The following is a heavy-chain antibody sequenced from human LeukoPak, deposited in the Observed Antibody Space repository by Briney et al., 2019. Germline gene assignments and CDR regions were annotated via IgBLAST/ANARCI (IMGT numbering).Heavy chain of an antibody. CDR3: AVLGFYQASDF. Sequence: ASVRVSCKASGYTFTGYYMHWVRQAPGQGLEWMGWINPNSGGTNYAQTFQGRVTITRDTSISTAYMELSRLRSDDTAVYYCAVLGFYQASDFWGQGTLVTVSS. D-gene: IGHD2-2*01. V-gene: IGHV1-2*02. CDR1: GYTFTGYY. J-gene: IGHJ4*02. CDR2: INPNSGGT.